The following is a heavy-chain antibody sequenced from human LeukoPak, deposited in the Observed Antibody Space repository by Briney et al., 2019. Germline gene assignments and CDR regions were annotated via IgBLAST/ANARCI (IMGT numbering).Heavy chain of an antibody. CDR1: GFSVNTNY. Sequence: GGSLRLSCAASGFSVNTNYMTWVRQAPGKGLEWVSVLYSGGGAYYADSVKDRFTISRDYSQNTLLLQMNSLRAEDAALYYCARGKTSDDIIEDAFDIWGQGTMVAVSS. J-gene: IGHJ3*02. CDR2: LYSGGGA. V-gene: IGHV3-66*01. D-gene: IGHD3-9*01. CDR3: ARGKTSDDIIEDAFDI.